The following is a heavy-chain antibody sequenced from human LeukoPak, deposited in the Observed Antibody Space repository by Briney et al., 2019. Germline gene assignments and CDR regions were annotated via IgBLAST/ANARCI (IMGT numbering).Heavy chain of an antibody. CDR1: GFTFSSHA. V-gene: IGHV3-23*01. J-gene: IGHJ4*02. Sequence: QPGGSLRLSCADSGFTFSSHAMSWVRQAPGKGLDWVSGISNSGGSTYYADSVKGRFTISRDNSKNTLYLQMNSLRVEDTAVYYCAKRSRADSYYFDYWGQGTLVTVSS. CDR3: AKRSRADSYYFDY. CDR2: ISNSGGST. D-gene: IGHD2-21*01.